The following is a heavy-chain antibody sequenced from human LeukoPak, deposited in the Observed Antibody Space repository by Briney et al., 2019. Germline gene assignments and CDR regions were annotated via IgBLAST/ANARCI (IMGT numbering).Heavy chain of an antibody. CDR1: GYTFTGYY. Sequence: ASVKVSCKASGYTFTGYYKHWVRQAPGQGLEWMGWINPNSGGTNYAQKFQGWVTMTRDTSISTAYMELSRLRSDDTAVYYCARDHGDYQDGLDYWGQGTLVTVSS. V-gene: IGHV1-2*04. CDR3: ARDHGDYQDGLDY. CDR2: INPNSGGT. J-gene: IGHJ4*02. D-gene: IGHD4-11*01.